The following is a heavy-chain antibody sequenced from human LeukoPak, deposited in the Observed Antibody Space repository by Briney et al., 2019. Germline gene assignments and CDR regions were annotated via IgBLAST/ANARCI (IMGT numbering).Heavy chain of an antibody. D-gene: IGHD5-18*01. V-gene: IGHV4-34*01. CDR2: INHSGST. CDR1: GGTFSGYY. CDR3: ASPYTAMVNEGDPADAFDI. J-gene: IGHJ3*02. Sequence: PSETLSVTCAVYGGTFSGYYWSWIRQPPGKRLEWIGEINHSGSTNYNPSLKSRVTISVDTSKNQFSLKLSSVTAADTAVYYCASPYTAMVNEGDPADAFDIWGQGTMVTVSS.